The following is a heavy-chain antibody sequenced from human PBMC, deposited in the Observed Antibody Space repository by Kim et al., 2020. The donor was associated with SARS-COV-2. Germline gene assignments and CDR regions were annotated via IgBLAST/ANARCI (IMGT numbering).Heavy chain of an antibody. V-gene: IGHV3-30*04. CDR2: ISYDGSNK. J-gene: IGHJ1*01. CDR1: GFTFSSYA. Sequence: GGSLRLPCAASGFTFSSYAMHWVRQAPGKGLEWVAVISYDGSNKYYADSVKGRFTISRDNSKNTLYLQMNSLRAEDTAVYYCARRGYCSSTSCYHAEYFQHWGQGTLVTVSS. CDR3: ARRGYCSSTSCYHAEYFQH. D-gene: IGHD2-2*01.